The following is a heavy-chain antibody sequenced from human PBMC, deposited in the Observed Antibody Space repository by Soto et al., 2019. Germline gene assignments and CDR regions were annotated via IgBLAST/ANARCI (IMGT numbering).Heavy chain of an antibody. CDR1: GITFSNYA. CDR2: ISGSGGRT. V-gene: IGHV3-23*01. CDR3: AKRARGVYNPRNEH. Sequence: GGSLRLSCVASGITFSNYAMNWVRQGPGKGLEWVSGISGSGGRTSYADSVKGRFTIPRDNSKNTLYLQMNCLRAEETAVYYCAKRARGVYNPRNEHWGKTTLVTDPS. D-gene: IGHD1-1*01. J-gene: IGHJ4*02.